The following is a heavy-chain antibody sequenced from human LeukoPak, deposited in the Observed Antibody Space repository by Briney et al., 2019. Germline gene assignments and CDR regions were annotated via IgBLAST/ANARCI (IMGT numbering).Heavy chain of an antibody. V-gene: IGHV3-11*01. Sequence: GGSLRLSCAASGFTFSDYYMSWIRQAPGKGLEWVSYISSSGSTIYYADSVKGRFTISRDNAKNSLYLQMNSLRAEDTAVYYCARDWQMGIAVAYDAFDIWGQGTMVTVSS. D-gene: IGHD6-19*01. CDR1: GFTFSDYY. CDR2: ISSSGSTI. J-gene: IGHJ3*02. CDR3: ARDWQMGIAVAYDAFDI.